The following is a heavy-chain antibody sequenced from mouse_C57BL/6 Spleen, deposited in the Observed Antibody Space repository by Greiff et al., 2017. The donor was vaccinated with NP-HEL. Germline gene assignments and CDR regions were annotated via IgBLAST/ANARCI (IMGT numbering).Heavy chain of an antibody. CDR1: GYTFTSYW. CDR3: ARPVYYGSRHYYAMDY. J-gene: IGHJ4*01. Sequence: QVQLQQPGAELVKPGASVKMSCKASGYTFTSYWITWVKQRPGQGLEWIGDIYPGSGSTNYNEKFKSKATLTVDTSSSTAYMQLSSLTSEDSAVYYCARPVYYGSRHYYAMDYWGQGTSVTVSS. V-gene: IGHV1-55*01. D-gene: IGHD1-1*01. CDR2: IYPGSGST.